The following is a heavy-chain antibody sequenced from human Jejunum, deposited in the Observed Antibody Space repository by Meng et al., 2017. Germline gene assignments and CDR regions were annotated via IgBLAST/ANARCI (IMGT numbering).Heavy chain of an antibody. CDR3: ATSRKKETYTNGGGYFNN. V-gene: IGHV5-51*01. Sequence: GESLKISCQGSGYTFSTFWIGWVRQMPGKGLEWMGIMYPGNSDTRYSPSFQGQVTISADKSINAAYLQWGSLKASDTAIYYCATSRKKETYTNGGGYFNNWGQGTLVTVSS. J-gene: IGHJ4*02. D-gene: IGHD5-18*01. CDR1: GYTFSTFW. CDR2: MYPGNSDT.